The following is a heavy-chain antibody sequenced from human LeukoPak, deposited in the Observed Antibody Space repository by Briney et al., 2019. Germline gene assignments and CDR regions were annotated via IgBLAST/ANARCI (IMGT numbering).Heavy chain of an antibody. CDR2: VDHTGST. D-gene: IGHD4-11*01. CDR3: ARGRVSSSTWYSTYYYFFYMDF. J-gene: IGHJ6*03. V-gene: IGHV4-59*01. CDR1: DDSITMYY. Sequence: SETLPLTCTVSDDSITMYYWTWIRQPPGKGLEWIGYVDHTGSTKFNPSLNGRVSISRDTSNNFFSLRLRSVTAADTAVYFCARGRVSSSTWYSTYYYFFYMDFWGKGTTVTVSS.